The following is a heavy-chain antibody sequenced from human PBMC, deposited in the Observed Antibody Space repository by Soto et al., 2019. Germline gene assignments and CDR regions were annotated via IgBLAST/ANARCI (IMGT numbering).Heavy chain of an antibody. CDR3: ARALIQLWPHYYYGMDV. CDR1: GGSISSGDYY. V-gene: IGHV4-30-4*01. D-gene: IGHD5-18*01. J-gene: IGHJ6*02. CDR2: IYYSGRT. Sequence: SETLSLTCTVSGGSISSGDYYWSWIRQPPGKGLEWIGYIYYSGRTYYNPSLKSRVTISVDTSKNQFSLKLNSVTAADTAMYYCARALIQLWPHYYYGMDVWGQGSTVTVSS.